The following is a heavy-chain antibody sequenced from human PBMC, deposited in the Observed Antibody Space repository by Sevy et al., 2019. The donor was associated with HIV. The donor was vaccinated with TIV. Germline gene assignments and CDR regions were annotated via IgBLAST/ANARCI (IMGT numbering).Heavy chain of an antibody. CDR1: GVSISSFY. V-gene: IGHV4-59*12. J-gene: IGHJ3*02. CDR2: IYYSGST. CDR3: ARNRVRSSGRRLEAFDI. Sequence: SETLSLTCTVSGVSISSFYWSWIRQPPGKGLEWIGNIYYSGSTNYNPSLKSRVTISVDTSKNQFSLKLSSVTAVDTAVYYCARNRVRSSGRRLEAFDIWGQGTMVTVSS. D-gene: IGHD3-22*01.